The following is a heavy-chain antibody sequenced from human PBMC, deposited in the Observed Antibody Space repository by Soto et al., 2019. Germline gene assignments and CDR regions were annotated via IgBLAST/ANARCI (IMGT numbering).Heavy chain of an antibody. Sequence: GGSLRLSCAASGFTFSSYSMSWVRQATGKGLEWVSAISGSGGSTYYADSVKGRFTISRDNSKNTLYLQMNSLRAEDTAVYYCAKDYYGGDYADYYYYGMDVWGQGTTVTVSS. CDR3: AKDYYGGDYADYYYYGMDV. CDR1: GFTFSSYS. J-gene: IGHJ6*02. CDR2: ISGSGGST. V-gene: IGHV3-23*01. D-gene: IGHD4-17*01.